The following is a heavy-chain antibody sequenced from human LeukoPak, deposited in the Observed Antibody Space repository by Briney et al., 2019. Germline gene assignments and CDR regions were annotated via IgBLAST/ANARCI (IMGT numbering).Heavy chain of an antibody. J-gene: IGHJ3*02. Sequence: GGSLRLSCAASEFSVGSNYMTWVRQAPGKGLEWVSLIYSGGSTYYADSVKGRFTISRDNSKNTLYLEMNGLRSDDTAVYYCARDPLDISRWTNAFDIWGQGTMVTVSS. CDR3: ARDPLDISRWTNAFDI. D-gene: IGHD2-2*03. V-gene: IGHV3-66*02. CDR2: IYSGGST. CDR1: EFSVGSNY.